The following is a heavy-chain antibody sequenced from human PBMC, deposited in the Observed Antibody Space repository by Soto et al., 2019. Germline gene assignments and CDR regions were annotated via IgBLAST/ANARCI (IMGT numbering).Heavy chain of an antibody. Sequence: QVQLVESGGGVVQPGRSLRLSFAASGFTFSSYGMHWVRQAPGKGLEGVAVIWYDGSNKYYADSVKGRFTISRDNSKNTLYLQMNSLRAEDTAVYYCAREQDYWGQGTLVTVSS. CDR3: AREQDY. V-gene: IGHV3-33*01. CDR1: GFTFSSYG. J-gene: IGHJ4*02. CDR2: IWYDGSNK.